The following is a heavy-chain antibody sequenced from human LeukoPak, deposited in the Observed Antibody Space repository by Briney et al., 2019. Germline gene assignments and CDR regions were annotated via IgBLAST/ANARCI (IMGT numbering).Heavy chain of an antibody. Sequence: GGSLRLSCTASGFTLGDYAMSWVRQAPGKGLEWVGFIRSKAYGGTTEYAASVKGRFTISRDDSKNTLYLQMNSLKTEDTAVYYCTTGGYSYGFPFDYWGQGTLVTVSS. CDR3: TTGGYSYGFPFDY. CDR1: GFTLGDYA. J-gene: IGHJ4*02. V-gene: IGHV3-49*04. D-gene: IGHD5-18*01. CDR2: IRSKAYGGTT.